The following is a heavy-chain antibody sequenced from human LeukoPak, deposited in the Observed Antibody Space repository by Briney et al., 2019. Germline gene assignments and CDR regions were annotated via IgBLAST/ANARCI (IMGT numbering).Heavy chain of an antibody. CDR1: GYTFTGYY. V-gene: IGHV1-2*06. CDR3: ARHDYGDYYAFDI. D-gene: IGHD4-17*01. J-gene: IGHJ3*02. CDR2: INPNSGGT. Sequence: ASVKVSCKASGYTFTGYYMHWVRQAPGQGLEWMGRINPNSGGTNYAQKFQGRVTMTRDTSISTAYMELSGLRSDDTAVYYCARHDYGDYYAFDIWGQGTMVTVSS.